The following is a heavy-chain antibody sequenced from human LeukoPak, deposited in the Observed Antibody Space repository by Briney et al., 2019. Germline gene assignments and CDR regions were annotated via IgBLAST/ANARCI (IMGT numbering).Heavy chain of an antibody. Sequence: SQTLSLTCTVSGGSISSGGYYWSWIRQHPGKGLEWIGYIYYSGSTYYNPSLKSRVTISVDTSKNQFSLKLSSVTAADTAVYYCARDEQSDYGDNWFDPWGQGTLVTVSS. D-gene: IGHD4-17*01. V-gene: IGHV4-31*03. CDR3: ARDEQSDYGDNWFDP. CDR1: GGSISSGGYY. CDR2: IYYSGST. J-gene: IGHJ5*02.